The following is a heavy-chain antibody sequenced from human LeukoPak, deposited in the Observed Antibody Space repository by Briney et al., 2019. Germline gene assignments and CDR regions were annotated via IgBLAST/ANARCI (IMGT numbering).Heavy chain of an antibody. V-gene: IGHV4-59*01. Sequence: QPSETLSLTCPVSGGSLSSYYWSWIRQPPGEGLEWIGYAYYTGSTNYNPSLKSRVTISVDTSKNPFSLKLSSVTAADTAVYYCARTFYYESSDYYYYAFDIWGQGTMVTVSS. J-gene: IGHJ3*02. CDR3: ARTFYYESSDYYYYAFDI. D-gene: IGHD3-22*01. CDR1: GGSLSSYY. CDR2: AYYTGST.